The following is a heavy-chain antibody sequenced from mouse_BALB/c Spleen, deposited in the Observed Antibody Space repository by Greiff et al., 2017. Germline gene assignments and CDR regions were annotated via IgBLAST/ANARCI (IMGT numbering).Heavy chain of an antibody. D-gene: IGHD2-1*01. CDR1: GFSLTSYD. V-gene: IGHV2-9-2*01. CDR2: IWTGGGT. J-gene: IGHJ3*01. CDR3: GRDGGNYSWFAY. Sequence: QVQLKESGPGLVAPSQSLSITCTVSGFSLTSYDISWIRQPPGKGLEWLGVIWTGGGTNYNSAFMSRLSISKDNSKSQVFLKMNSLQTDDTAIYYCGRDGGNYSWFAYWGQGTLVTVSA.